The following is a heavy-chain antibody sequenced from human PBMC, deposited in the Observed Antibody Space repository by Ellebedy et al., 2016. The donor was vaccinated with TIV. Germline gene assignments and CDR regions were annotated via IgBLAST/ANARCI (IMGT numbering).Heavy chain of an antibody. V-gene: IGHV3-66*01. J-gene: IGHJ6*02. Sequence: GGSLRLSCAASGFTVSSNYMSWVRQAPGKGLEWVSIIYSGGSTYYADSVKGRFTISRDNSKNTVYLQMNSLRAEDTAAYYCARGFSARYCSSASCYQSYYYYGMDVWGQGTTVTVSS. CDR3: ARGFSARYCSSASCYQSYYYYGMDV. CDR1: GFTVSSNY. D-gene: IGHD2-2*01. CDR2: IYSGGST.